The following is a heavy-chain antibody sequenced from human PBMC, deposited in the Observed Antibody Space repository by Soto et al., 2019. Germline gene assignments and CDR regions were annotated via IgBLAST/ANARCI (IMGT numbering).Heavy chain of an antibody. V-gene: IGHV1-69*01. CDR3: VRDRRIYYSDPHDEFGASDYEV. CDR2: FIPIFRTL. Sequence: QVQLIQSEAEVKKPGSSVRVSCTASGGIFGSHGFSWVRQAPGQRLEWVGGFIPIFRTLTYTEKFQARVRIAADEATNTVYLDLSSLTSEDTGVYYCVRDRRIYYSDPHDEFGASDYEVWGQGTMVGVSS. CDR1: GGIFGSHG. D-gene: IGHD3-22*01. J-gene: IGHJ3*01.